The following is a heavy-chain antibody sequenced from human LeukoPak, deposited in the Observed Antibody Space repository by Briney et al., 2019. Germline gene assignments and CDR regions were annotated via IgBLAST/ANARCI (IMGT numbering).Heavy chain of an antibody. V-gene: IGHV3-7*01. CDR1: GFTFSSYW. J-gene: IGHJ4*02. D-gene: IGHD2-15*01. CDR3: ARVLDCGGGSCYYFDY. CDR2: IKQDGSEK. Sequence: GGSLRLSCAASGFTFSSYWMSWVRQAPGKGLEWVANIKQDGSEKYYVDSVKGRLTISRDNAKNSLYLQMNSLRAEDTAVYYCARVLDCGGGSCYYFDYWGQGTLVTVSS.